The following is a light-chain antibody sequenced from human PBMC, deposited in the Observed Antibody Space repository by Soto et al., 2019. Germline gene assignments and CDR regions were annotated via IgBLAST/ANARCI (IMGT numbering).Light chain of an antibody. V-gene: IGLV2-14*01. J-gene: IGLJ1*01. CDR1: SSDIGAYNY. CDR3: SSFTSAHTFV. Sequence: QSALTQPASVSGSPGQSIAISCTGTSSDIGAYNYVSWYQQHPGKAPKLLLSEVSNRPSGVSDRFSGSKSGNTASLTISGLQAEDEADYYCSSFTSAHTFVFGTGTKVTVL. CDR2: EVS.